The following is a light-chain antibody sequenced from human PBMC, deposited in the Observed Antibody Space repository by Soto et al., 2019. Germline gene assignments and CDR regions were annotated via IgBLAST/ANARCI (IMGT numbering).Light chain of an antibody. J-gene: IGKJ5*01. CDR1: QTISSW. CDR2: KVS. Sequence: DIQMTQSPSTLSGSVGDRVTITCRASQTISSWLAWYQQKPGKAPKRLIHKVSKRASGVPDRFSGSASGTDFTLKISRVEAEDVGVYYGMQGTHWPPITFGQGTRLEIK. CDR3: MQGTHWPPIT. V-gene: IGKV1-5*03.